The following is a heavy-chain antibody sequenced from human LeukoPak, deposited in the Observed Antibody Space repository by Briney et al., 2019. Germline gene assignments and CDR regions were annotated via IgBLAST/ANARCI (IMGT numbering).Heavy chain of an antibody. Sequence: SETLSLTCTVSGGSISSSSYYWGWIRQPPGKGLEWIGSIYYSGSTYYNPSLKSRVTISVDTSKNQFPLKLSSVTAADTAVYYCARGGSGWYWFDPWGQGTLVTVSS. CDR2: IYYSGST. CDR3: ARGGSGWYWFDP. D-gene: IGHD6-19*01. J-gene: IGHJ5*02. V-gene: IGHV4-39*06. CDR1: GGSISSSSYY.